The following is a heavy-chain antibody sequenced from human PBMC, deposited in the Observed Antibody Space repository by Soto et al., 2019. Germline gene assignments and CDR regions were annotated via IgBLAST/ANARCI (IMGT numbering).Heavy chain of an antibody. V-gene: IGHV4-39*01. CDR1: GGSISSSSYY. CDR3: ARHGGYYESSGYYRPHFDY. D-gene: IGHD3-22*01. Sequence: PSETLSLTCTVSGGSISSSSYYWGWIRQPPGKGLEWIGTIYYSGSTYYNPSLKSRVTISADTSKNQFSLKLSSVTAADTAVYYCARHGGYYESSGYYRPHFDYWGQGTLVTVSS. CDR2: IYYSGST. J-gene: IGHJ4*02.